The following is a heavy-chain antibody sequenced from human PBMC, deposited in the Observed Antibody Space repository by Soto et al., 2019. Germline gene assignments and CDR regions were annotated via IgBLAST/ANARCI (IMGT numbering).Heavy chain of an antibody. V-gene: IGHV3-15*01. J-gene: IGHJ3*02. CDR3: TTDDSMRDTDAFDI. Sequence: GESLKISCAASGFTFSNAWMSWVRQAPGKGLEWVGRIKSKTDGGTTDYAAPVKGRFTISRNDSKNTLYLQMNSLKTEGTAVYYCTTDDSMRDTDAFDIWDQGTMVTVSS. D-gene: IGHD3-22*01. CDR2: IKSKTDGGTT. CDR1: GFTFSNAW.